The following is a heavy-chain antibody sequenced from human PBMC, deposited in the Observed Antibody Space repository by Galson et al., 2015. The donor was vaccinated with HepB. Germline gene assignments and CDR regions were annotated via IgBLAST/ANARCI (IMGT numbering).Heavy chain of an antibody. CDR1: GYTFNNYI. D-gene: IGHD3/OR15-3a*01. CDR3: ARVGLTYYYFDY. CDR2: ITAYNGNT. J-gene: IGHJ4*02. Sequence: SVKVSCKASGYTFNNYIIAWVRQAPGQGLEWLGLITAYNGNTKFAQSLKGRVTMTTDTSTSTAYMELKSLRPDDTALYYCARVGLTYYYFDYWGQGTLVTVSS. V-gene: IGHV1-18*01.